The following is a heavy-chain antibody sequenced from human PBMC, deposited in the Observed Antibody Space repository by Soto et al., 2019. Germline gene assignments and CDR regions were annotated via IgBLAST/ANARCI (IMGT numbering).Heavy chain of an antibody. CDR3: ASPISSIAAHPHYYGMDV. CDR2: IDPSDSYT. V-gene: IGHV5-10-1*01. CDR1: GYSFTSYW. J-gene: IGHJ6*02. D-gene: IGHD6-6*01. Sequence: PGEPLKISCKGSGYSFTSYWISWVSKMPGEGLEWMGRIDPSDSYTNYSPSFQGHVTISADKSISTAYLQWSSLKASDTAMYYCASPISSIAAHPHYYGMDVWGQGTTVTVSS.